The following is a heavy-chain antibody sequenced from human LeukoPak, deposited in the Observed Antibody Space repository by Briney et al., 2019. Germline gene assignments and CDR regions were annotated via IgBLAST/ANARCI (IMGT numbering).Heavy chain of an antibody. CDR1: GITFSSYG. CDR3: AAPNDFWNGYDYYMDV. Sequence: GGSLRLSCVASGITFSSYGMHWVRQVPGKGLEWVAFIRGDGTSQYYADSVKGRFFISRDNSKNTLYLQMNSLRAEDTAVYYCAAPNDFWNGYDYYMDVWGKGTTVSVSS. J-gene: IGHJ6*03. D-gene: IGHD3-3*01. CDR2: IRGDGTSQ. V-gene: IGHV3-30*02.